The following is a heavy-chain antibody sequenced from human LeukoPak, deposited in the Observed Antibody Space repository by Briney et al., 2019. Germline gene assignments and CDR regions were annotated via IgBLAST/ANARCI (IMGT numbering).Heavy chain of an antibody. Sequence: GASVKVSCKASGYTFTSYGISWVRQAPGQGLEWMGWISAYNGNTNYAQKLQGRVTMTTDTSTSTAYMELRSLRSDDTAVYHCARVGGYYYDSSGSDYWGQGTLVTVSS. J-gene: IGHJ4*02. D-gene: IGHD3-22*01. CDR1: GYTFTSYG. CDR2: ISAYNGNT. CDR3: ARVGGYYYDSSGSDY. V-gene: IGHV1-18*01.